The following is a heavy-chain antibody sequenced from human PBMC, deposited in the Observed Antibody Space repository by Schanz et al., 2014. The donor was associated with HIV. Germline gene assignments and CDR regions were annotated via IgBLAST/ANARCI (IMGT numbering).Heavy chain of an antibody. Sequence: QMQLVQSGPEMKKPGTSVKVSCKASGVTFSSSAIQWVRQTRGQRLEWIGWIVVGGAITNYAQKFQGRVTITRDMSTNTAYMEVSSLRSDDTAVYYCASGSRSGIGWRMDVWGQGTTVSVSS. V-gene: IGHV1-58*02. CDR3: ASGSRSGIGWRMDV. J-gene: IGHJ6*02. CDR2: IVVGGAIT. CDR1: GVTFSSSA. D-gene: IGHD3-10*01.